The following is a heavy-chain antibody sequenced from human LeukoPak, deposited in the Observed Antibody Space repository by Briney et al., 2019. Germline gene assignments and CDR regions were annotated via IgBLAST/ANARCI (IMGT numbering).Heavy chain of an antibody. Sequence: PSQTLSLTCTVSGGSISSSSSYWGWIRQPPGKGLECIGIIYYSGSTYYNPSLKSRVTISVDTSKNQFSLKLSSVTAADTAVYYCARGSSGWYFDYWGQGTLVTVSS. CDR1: GGSISSSSSY. CDR3: ARGSSGWYFDY. CDR2: IYYSGST. J-gene: IGHJ4*02. V-gene: IGHV4-39*07. D-gene: IGHD6-19*01.